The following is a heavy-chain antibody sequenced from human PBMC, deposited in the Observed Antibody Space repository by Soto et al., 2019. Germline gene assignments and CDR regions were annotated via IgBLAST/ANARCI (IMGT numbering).Heavy chain of an antibody. D-gene: IGHD3-10*01. V-gene: IGHV3-30*03. J-gene: IGHJ4*02. CDR1: GFAFSSYG. CDR2: ISYDGSLQ. CDR3: VSDRGDGHASGPYC. Sequence: QAQLVESGGGVVQPGRSLRLSCAASGFAFSSYGMHWVRQAPGTGLEWVAVISYDGSLQHYADSVKGRFTISRDNSKKMVLLQMRSLRAEDTAVYYCVSDRGDGHASGPYCWGQGTLVSVSS.